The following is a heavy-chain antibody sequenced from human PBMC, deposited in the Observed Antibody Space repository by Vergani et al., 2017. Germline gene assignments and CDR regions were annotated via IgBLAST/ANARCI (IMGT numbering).Heavy chain of an antibody. CDR2: ISYDGSNK. CDR3: AKGGGDGYNSLDY. Sequence: QVQLVESGGGVVQPGRSLRLSCAASGFTFSSYGMHWVRQAPGKGLEWVAVISYDGSNKYYADSVKGRFTISRDNSKNTLYLQMNSLRAEDTAVYYCAKGGGDGYNSLDYWGQGTRVTVSS. CDR1: GFTFSSYG. J-gene: IGHJ4*02. V-gene: IGHV3-30*18. D-gene: IGHD5-24*01.